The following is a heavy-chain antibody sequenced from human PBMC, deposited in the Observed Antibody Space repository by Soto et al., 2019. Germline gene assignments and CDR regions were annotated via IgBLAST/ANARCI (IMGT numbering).Heavy chain of an antibody. D-gene: IGHD6-13*01. CDR1: GGSISSRSYY. CDR3: ARHGGGSSWYDGMDV. Sequence: SETLSLTCTVSGGSISSRSYYWGWIRQPPGKGLEWIGSIYYSGSTYYNPSLKSRVTISVDTSKNQFSLKLSSVTAADTAVYYCARHGGGSSWYDGMDVWGQGTTVTVSS. J-gene: IGHJ6*02. V-gene: IGHV4-39*01. CDR2: IYYSGST.